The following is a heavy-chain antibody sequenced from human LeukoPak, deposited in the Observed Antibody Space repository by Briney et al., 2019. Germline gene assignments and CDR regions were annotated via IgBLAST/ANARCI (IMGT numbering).Heavy chain of an antibody. CDR1: GFTFSSYA. J-gene: IGHJ4*02. V-gene: IGHV3-23*01. CDR3: AKDGPYYDYVWGSIDY. CDR2: ISGSGGST. D-gene: IGHD3-16*01. Sequence: GGSLRLSCAASGFTFSSYAMHWVRQAPGKGLEWVSAISGSGGSTYYADSVKGRFTISRDNSKNTLYLQMNSLRAEDTAVYYCAKDGPYYDYVWGSIDYWGQGTLVTVSS.